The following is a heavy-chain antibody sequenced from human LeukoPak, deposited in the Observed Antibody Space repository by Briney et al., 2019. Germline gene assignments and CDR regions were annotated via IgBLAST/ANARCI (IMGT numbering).Heavy chain of an antibody. J-gene: IGHJ4*02. D-gene: IGHD3-10*01. Sequence: GESLKISCKGSGYSFGNRWIGWVRQMPGKGLEWMGIIYPDDSDTIYSPSFEGQVTISADKSISTAYLQWSSLKASDTAMYYCARLGPGPFGELLSTHFDYWGQGTLVTVSS. V-gene: IGHV5-51*01. CDR1: GYSFGNRW. CDR3: ARLGPGPFGELLSTHFDY. CDR2: IYPDDSDT.